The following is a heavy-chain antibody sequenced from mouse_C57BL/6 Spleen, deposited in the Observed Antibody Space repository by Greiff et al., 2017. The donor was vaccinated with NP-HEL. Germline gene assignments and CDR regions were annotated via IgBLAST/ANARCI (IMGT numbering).Heavy chain of an antibody. Sequence: VKLVESGPELVKPGASVKISCKASGYAFSSSWMNWVKQRPGKGLEWIGRIYPGDGDTNYNGKFKGKATLTADKSSSTAYMQLSSLSSEDSAVYFCARDSSGYWFAYWGQGTLVTVSA. CDR1: GYAFSSSW. V-gene: IGHV1-82*01. CDR3: ARDSSGYWFAY. CDR2: IYPGDGDT. D-gene: IGHD3-2*02. J-gene: IGHJ3*01.